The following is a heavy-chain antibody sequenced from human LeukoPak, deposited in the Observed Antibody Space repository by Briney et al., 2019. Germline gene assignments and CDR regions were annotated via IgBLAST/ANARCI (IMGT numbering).Heavy chain of an antibody. CDR1: GYTFTSYG. CDR3: ARVAVVTAIENWFDP. V-gene: IGHV1-18*01. CDR2: ISAYNGNT. D-gene: IGHD2-21*02. Sequence: ASVKVSCKASGYTFTSYGISWVRQAPEQGLEWMGWISAYNGNTNYAQKLQGRVTMTTDTSTSTAYMELRSLRSDDTAVYYCARVAVVTAIENWFDPWGQGTLVTVSS. J-gene: IGHJ5*02.